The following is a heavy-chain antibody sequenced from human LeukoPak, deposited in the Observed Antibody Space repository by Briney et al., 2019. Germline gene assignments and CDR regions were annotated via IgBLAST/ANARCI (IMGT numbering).Heavy chain of an antibody. Sequence: SETLSLTCGASGGSFSDYYWSWIRQPPGKGLEWIGEIIHSGATSSGPSLKSRVTISMDPSKNQFSLRLSSVTAADTAVYYCARGRFSVYYFDYWGQGSLVTVSS. J-gene: IGHJ4*02. V-gene: IGHV4-34*01. CDR3: ARGRFSVYYFDY. CDR1: GGSFSDYY. D-gene: IGHD3-3*02. CDR2: IIHSGAT.